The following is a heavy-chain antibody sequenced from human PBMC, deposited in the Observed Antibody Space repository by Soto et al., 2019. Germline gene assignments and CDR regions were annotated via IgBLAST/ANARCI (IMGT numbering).Heavy chain of an antibody. CDR2: IHYSGST. D-gene: IGHD1-1*01. V-gene: IGHV4-61*01. CDR1: GGSVSSGSYY. CDR3: AGEVMNEYYYYGMDV. J-gene: IGHJ6*02. Sequence: PSETLSLTCTVSGGSVSSGSYYWNWIRQPPGKGLEWIGFIHYSGSTNYNPSLKSRVTISVDTSKNQFSLKLSSVTAADTAVYYCAGEVMNEYYYYGMDVWGQGTTVTVSS.